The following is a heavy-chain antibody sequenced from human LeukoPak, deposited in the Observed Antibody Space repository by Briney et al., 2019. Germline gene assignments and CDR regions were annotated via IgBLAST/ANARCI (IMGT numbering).Heavy chain of an antibody. V-gene: IGHV3-23*01. J-gene: IGHJ4*02. CDR2: ISVASNT. Sequence: GGSLRLSCAASGLAFSSYAMGWVRQAPGKGLEWVSTISVASNTFYADSVKGRFTISRDNSRDTVYLQMTSLRADDTAVYYCADYGVSGVRNNFYWGQGTLVTVSS. D-gene: IGHD3-3*01. CDR3: ADYGVSGVRNNFY. CDR1: GLAFSSYA.